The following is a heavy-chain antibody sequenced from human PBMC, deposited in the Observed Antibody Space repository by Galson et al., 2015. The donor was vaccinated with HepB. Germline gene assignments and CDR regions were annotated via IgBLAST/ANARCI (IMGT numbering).Heavy chain of an antibody. Sequence: SLRLSCAASGFTFSGYAMGWVRQAPGKGLEWVSSFSTSGRRTYYADSVTGRFTISRDDFKNTLFLQMNSLRAGDTAVYYCVRGVPGDYFDNWGRGALVTVSS. CDR2: FSTSGRRT. J-gene: IGHJ4*02. D-gene: IGHD6-19*01. CDR3: VRGVPGDYFDN. V-gene: IGHV3-23*01. CDR1: GFTFSGYA.